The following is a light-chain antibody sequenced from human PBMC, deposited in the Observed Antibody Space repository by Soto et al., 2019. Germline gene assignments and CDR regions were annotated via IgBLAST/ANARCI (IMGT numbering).Light chain of an antibody. V-gene: IGLV2-14*01. J-gene: IGLJ3*02. Sequence: QSALTQPASVSGSPGQSITVSCTGTTSDVGNYDYVSWYQHHPGKAPKLIISEVNKRPSGVSTRFSGSKSGNTASLTISGLQAEDEADYYCIAYTLNSILLFGGGTKLTVL. CDR2: EVN. CDR1: TSDVGNYDY. CDR3: IAYTLNSILL.